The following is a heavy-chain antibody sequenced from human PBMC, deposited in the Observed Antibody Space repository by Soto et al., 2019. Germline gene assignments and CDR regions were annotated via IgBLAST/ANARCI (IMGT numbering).Heavy chain of an antibody. CDR1: GFTFSGSA. CDR3: TRQGMDTAMVSDY. V-gene: IGHV3-73*01. CDR2: IRSKANSYAT. D-gene: IGHD5-18*01. Sequence: GGSLRLSCAASGFTFSGSAMHWVRQASGKGLEWVGRIRSKANSYATAYAASVKGRFTISRDDSKNTAYLQMNSLKTEDTAVYYCTRQGMDTAMVSDYWGQGTLVTVYS. J-gene: IGHJ4*02.